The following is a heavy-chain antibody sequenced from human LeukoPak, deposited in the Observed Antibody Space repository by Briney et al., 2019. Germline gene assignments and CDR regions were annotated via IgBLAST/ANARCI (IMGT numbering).Heavy chain of an antibody. CDR2: INPNSGGT. V-gene: IGHV1-2*02. Sequence: ASVKVSCKASGYTFTGYYMHWVRQAPGQGLEWMGWINPNSGGTNYAQKFQGRVTMTRDTSISTAYMELSRLRSDDTAVYYCAREGNYNGSGSYPPLGAFDIWGQGTMVTVSS. D-gene: IGHD3-10*01. CDR3: AREGNYNGSGSYPPLGAFDI. CDR1: GYTFTGYY. J-gene: IGHJ3*02.